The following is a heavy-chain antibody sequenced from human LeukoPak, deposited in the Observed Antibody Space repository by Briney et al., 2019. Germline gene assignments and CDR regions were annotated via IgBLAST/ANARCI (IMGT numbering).Heavy chain of an antibody. CDR2: INHSGST. Sequence: SETLSLTCAVYGGSFGGYYWSWIRQPPGKGLEWIGEINHSGSTNYNPSLKSRVTISVDTSKNQFSLKLSSVTAADTAVYYCARPARYCSSTSCARGAFDIWGQGTMVTVSS. CDR3: ARPARYCSSTSCARGAFDI. J-gene: IGHJ3*02. D-gene: IGHD2-2*01. CDR1: GGSFGGYY. V-gene: IGHV4-34*01.